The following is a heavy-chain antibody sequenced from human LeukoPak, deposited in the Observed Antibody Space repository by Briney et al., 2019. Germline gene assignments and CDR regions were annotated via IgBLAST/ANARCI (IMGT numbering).Heavy chain of an antibody. CDR1: GGSISSGGYS. Sequence: SGTLSLTCAVSGGSISSGGYSWSWIRQPPGKGLEWIGYIYHSGSTYYNPSLKSRVTMSVDRSKNQFSLKLSSVTAADTAVYYCARGLVPAAAEFDYWGQGTLVTVSS. D-gene: IGHD2-2*01. CDR2: IYHSGST. V-gene: IGHV4-30-2*01. J-gene: IGHJ4*02. CDR3: ARGLVPAAAEFDY.